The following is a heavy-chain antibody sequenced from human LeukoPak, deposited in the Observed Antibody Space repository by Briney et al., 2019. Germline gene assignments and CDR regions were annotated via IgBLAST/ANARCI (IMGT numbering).Heavy chain of an antibody. Sequence: GGSLRLSCAASGFTFSSYGMHWVRQAPGKGLEWVAFIRFDESDKYYADSVKGRFTISRDNSKNTLYLQMNSLRAEDTAVYYCAKDLVRGVIGTGFDYWGQGTLVTVSS. CDR3: AKDLVRGVIGTGFDY. J-gene: IGHJ4*02. CDR1: GFTFSSYG. D-gene: IGHD3-10*01. V-gene: IGHV3-30*02. CDR2: IRFDESDK.